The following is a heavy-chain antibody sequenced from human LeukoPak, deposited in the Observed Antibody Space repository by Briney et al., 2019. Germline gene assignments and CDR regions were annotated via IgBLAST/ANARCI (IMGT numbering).Heavy chain of an antibody. V-gene: IGHV1-2*06. J-gene: IGHJ3*02. D-gene: IGHD2-15*01. CDR3: ARAGRYCSGGSCYDAFDI. Sequence: GASVKVSCKASGYTFTGYYMHWVRQAPGQGLEWMGRINPNSGGTNYAQKFQGRVTMTRDTSISTAYMVLSRLRSDDTAVYYCARAGRYCSGGSCYDAFDIWGQGTMVT. CDR2: INPNSGGT. CDR1: GYTFTGYY.